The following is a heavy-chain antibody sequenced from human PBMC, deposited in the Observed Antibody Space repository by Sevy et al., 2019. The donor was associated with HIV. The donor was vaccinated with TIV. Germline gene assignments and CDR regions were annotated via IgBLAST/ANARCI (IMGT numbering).Heavy chain of an antibody. CDR2: VKDDGSER. Sequence: RGSLRLSCAGSGFSFDRYWMSWVRQGPGKGLEWVAGVKDDGSERQYGNSVRGRFTVSRDNTKNSVYLQFDSPSDEDTAVYYCARDPFRAGYGAFDIWGQGTMVTVSS. J-gene: IGHJ3*02. D-gene: IGHD3-16*01. V-gene: IGHV3-7*01. CDR1: GFSFDRYW. CDR3: ARDPFRAGYGAFDI.